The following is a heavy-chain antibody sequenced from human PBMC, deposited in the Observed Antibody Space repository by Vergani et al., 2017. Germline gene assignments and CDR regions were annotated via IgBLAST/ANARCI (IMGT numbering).Heavy chain of an antibody. J-gene: IGHJ6*03. V-gene: IGHV1-46*01. CDR3: AIKGDCTNGVCYMNYYYMDV. CDR2: INPSGGST. CDR1: GGTFSSYA. Sequence: QVQLVQSGAEVKKPGSSVKVSCKASGGTFSSYAISWVRQAPGQGLEWMGIINPSGGSTSYAQKFQGRVTMTRDTSISTAYMELSRLRSDDTAVYYCAIKGDCTNGVCYMNYYYMDVWGKGTTVTVSS. D-gene: IGHD2-8*01.